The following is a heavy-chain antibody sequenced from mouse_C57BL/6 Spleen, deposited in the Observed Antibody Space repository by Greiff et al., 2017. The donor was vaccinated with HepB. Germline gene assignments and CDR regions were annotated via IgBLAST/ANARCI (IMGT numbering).Heavy chain of an antibody. V-gene: IGHV1-4*01. Sequence: QVQLQQSGAELARPGASVKMSCKASGYTFTSYTMHWVKQRPGQGLEWIGYINPSSGYTKYNQKFKDKATLTADKSSSTAYMQLSSLTSEDSAVYYCARPSSGYAMDYWGQGTSVTVSS. CDR1: GYTFTSYT. D-gene: IGHD3-2*02. J-gene: IGHJ4*01. CDR3: ARPSSGYAMDY. CDR2: INPSSGYT.